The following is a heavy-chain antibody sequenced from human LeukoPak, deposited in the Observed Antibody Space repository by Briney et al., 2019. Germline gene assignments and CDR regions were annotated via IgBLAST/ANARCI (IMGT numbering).Heavy chain of an antibody. CDR3: ARQNSRNYYVIQF. CDR1: GYIFSDYS. V-gene: IGHV3-30-3*01. CDR2: ISFDGNNE. J-gene: IGHJ4*02. Sequence: GGSLRLSGAASGYIFSDYSVHWVRQAPGKGLEWVAVISFDGNNEYYADSVKGRFTISRDNPRNTLYLQMNSLRPEDTAVYYCARQNSRNYYVIQFWGQGTRVTVSS. D-gene: IGHD3-10*01.